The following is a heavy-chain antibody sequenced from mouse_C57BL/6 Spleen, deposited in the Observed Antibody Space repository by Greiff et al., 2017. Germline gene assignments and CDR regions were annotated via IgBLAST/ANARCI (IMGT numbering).Heavy chain of an antibody. CDR2: IDPEDGNT. D-gene: IGHD2-1*01. Sequence: EVQLVESGAELVKPGASVKLSCTASGFNIKDYYMHWVKQRTEQGLEWIGRIDPEDGNTKYAPKFQGKATITADTSSNTAYLQLSSLTSEDTAIYYCARSGYGNHYWYSVWGTGTTVTVSS. J-gene: IGHJ1*03. V-gene: IGHV14-2*01. CDR1: GFNIKDYY. CDR3: ARSGYGNHYWYSV.